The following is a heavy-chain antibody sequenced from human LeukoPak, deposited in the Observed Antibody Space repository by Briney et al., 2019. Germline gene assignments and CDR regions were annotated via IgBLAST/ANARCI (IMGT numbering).Heavy chain of an antibody. CDR1: GFTFSSYW. CDR3: ARDTGTYYISAFDI. D-gene: IGHD1-26*01. CDR2: IESDGST. V-gene: IGHV3-74*01. Sequence: GGSLRLSCAASGFTFSSYWMHWVRQTPGKGLMWVSRIESDGSTIYADSVKDRFTISRDNAKNPLDLQMNSLRAEDTAVYYCARDTGTYYISAFDIWGQGTMVTVSS. J-gene: IGHJ3*02.